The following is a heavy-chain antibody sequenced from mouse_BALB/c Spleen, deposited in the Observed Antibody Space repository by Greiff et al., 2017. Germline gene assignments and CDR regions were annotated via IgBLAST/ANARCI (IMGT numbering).Heavy chain of an antibody. Sequence: QVQLQQSGAELMKPGASVKISCKATGYTFSSYWIEWVKQRPGHGLEWIGEILPGSGSTNYNEKFKGKATFTADTSSNTAYMQLSSLTSEDSAVYYCARGNYYGYNKFAYWGQGTLGTVSA. CDR3: ARGNYYGYNKFAY. CDR1: GYTFSSYW. V-gene: IGHV1-9*01. D-gene: IGHD2-2*01. CDR2: ILPGSGST. J-gene: IGHJ3*01.